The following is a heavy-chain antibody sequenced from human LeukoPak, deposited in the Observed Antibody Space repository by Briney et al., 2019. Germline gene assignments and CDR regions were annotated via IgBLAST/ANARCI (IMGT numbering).Heavy chain of an antibody. CDR2: IYYSGST. J-gene: IGHJ4*02. Sequence: SETLSLTCTVSGVSISSTYYFWGWIRQPPGKGLEWIGSIYYSGSTYYNPSLKSRVTISVDTSKNQFSLKLSSVTAADTAVYYCARILNYYGSGSYYNGGDYWGQGTLVTVSS. V-gene: IGHV4-39*01. D-gene: IGHD3-10*01. CDR1: GVSISSTYYF. CDR3: ARILNYYGSGSYYNGGDY.